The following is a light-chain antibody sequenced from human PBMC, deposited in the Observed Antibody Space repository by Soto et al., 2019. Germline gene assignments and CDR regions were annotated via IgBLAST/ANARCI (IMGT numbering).Light chain of an antibody. CDR1: QSVSSN. J-gene: IGKJ4*01. Sequence: EIGMTQSPATLSVSTGEGATLSCRASQSVSSNLAWYQQKPGQAPRLLIYDASNRATGIPARFSGSGSGTDFTLTISRLEPEDFAVYYCQQYGSSPLTFGGGTKV. CDR2: DAS. CDR3: QQYGSSPLT. V-gene: IGKV3-20*01.